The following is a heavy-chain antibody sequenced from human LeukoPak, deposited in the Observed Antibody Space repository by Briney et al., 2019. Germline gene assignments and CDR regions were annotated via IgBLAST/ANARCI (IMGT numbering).Heavy chain of an antibody. V-gene: IGHV3-23*01. CDR1: GFTFSSYA. CDR3: AKDWGETYYYDSSGYLEDY. CDR2: ISGSGGST. J-gene: IGHJ4*02. D-gene: IGHD3-22*01. Sequence: PGGSLRLSCAASGFTFSSYAMSWVRQAPGKGLEWVSAISGSGGSTYYADSVKGRFTISRDNSKNTLYLQVNSLRAEDTAVYYCAKDWGETYYYDSSGYLEDYWGQGTLVTVSS.